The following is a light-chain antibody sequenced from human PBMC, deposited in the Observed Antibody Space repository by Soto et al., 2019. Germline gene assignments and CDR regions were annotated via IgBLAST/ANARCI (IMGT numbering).Light chain of an antibody. Sequence: QPVLTQPPSVSGAPGQRVTISCTGSSSNIGAGYDVHWYQQLPGTTPKLVIYENNKRPSGVPDRFSGSKSGTSASLAITGLQPEDEADFYCQSYDSSLTGWVFGGGTKLTVL. J-gene: IGLJ3*02. CDR1: SSNIGAGYD. CDR3: QSYDSSLTGWV. CDR2: ENN. V-gene: IGLV1-40*01.